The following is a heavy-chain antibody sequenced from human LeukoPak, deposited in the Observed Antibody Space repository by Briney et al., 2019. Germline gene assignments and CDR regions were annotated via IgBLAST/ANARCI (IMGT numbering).Heavy chain of an antibody. CDR2: IYYSGST. V-gene: IGHV4-39*07. CDR3: AREPPMKQWLVRGIFDY. CDR1: GGSISSSSYY. J-gene: IGHJ4*02. D-gene: IGHD6-19*01. Sequence: ASETLSLTCTVSGGSISSSSYYWGWIRQPPGKGLEWIGNIYYSGSTYYNPSLKSRVTISVDTSKNQFSLKLSSVTAADTAVYYCAREPPMKQWLVRGIFDYWGQGTLVTVSS.